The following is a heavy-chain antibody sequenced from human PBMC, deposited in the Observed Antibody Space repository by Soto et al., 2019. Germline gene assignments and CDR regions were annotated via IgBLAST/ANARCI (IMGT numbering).Heavy chain of an antibody. J-gene: IGHJ6*02. V-gene: IGHV4-61*01. CDR2: IHYSGST. CDR3: ARDRVGYCSSTSCSLDV. Sequence: SETLSLTCTVSGGSVSSGSYYWSWIRQPPGKGLEWIGYIHYSGSTNYNPSLKSRVTISVDTSKNQFSLKLSSVTAADTAVYYCARDRVGYCSSTSCSLDVWGQGTTVTVSS. CDR1: GGSVSSGSYY. D-gene: IGHD2-2*01.